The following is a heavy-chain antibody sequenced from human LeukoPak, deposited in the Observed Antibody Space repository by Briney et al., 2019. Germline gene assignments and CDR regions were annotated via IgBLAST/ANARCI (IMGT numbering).Heavy chain of an antibody. V-gene: IGHV3-11*04. CDR1: GFIFSDYY. CDR2: INFSGSTI. D-gene: IGHD3-22*01. J-gene: IGHJ3*02. CDR3: ARDRVRNYYDSSGYLGEYAFDI. Sequence: GGSLRLSCAASGFIFSDYYMSWIRQAPGKGLEWVTYINFSGSTIYYADSVKGRFTISRDNAKNSLYLQMNSLRAEDTAVYYCARDRVRNYYDSSGYLGEYAFDIWGQGTMVTVSS.